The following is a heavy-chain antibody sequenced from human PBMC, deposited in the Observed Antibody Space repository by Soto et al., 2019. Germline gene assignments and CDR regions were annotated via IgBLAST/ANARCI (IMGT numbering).Heavy chain of an antibody. CDR3: ARDPQQLVRSGYYYYGMDV. CDR2: IIPIFGTA. V-gene: IGHV1-69*13. D-gene: IGHD6-6*01. J-gene: IGHJ6*02. Sequence: ASVKVSCKASGGTFSSYAISWVRQAPGQGLEGMGGIIPIFGTANYAQKFQGRVTITADESTSTAYMELSSLRSEDTAVYYCARDPQQLVRSGYYYYGMDVWGQGTTVTVSS. CDR1: GGTFSSYA.